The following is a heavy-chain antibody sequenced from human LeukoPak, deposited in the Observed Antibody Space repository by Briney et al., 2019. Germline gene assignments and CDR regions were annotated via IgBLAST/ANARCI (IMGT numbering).Heavy chain of an antibody. D-gene: IGHD4/OR15-4a*01. J-gene: IGHJ4*02. V-gene: IGHV3-11*01. CDR3: ARRAGAYSHPYDY. Sequence: GGSLRLSCAASGFTFSDSYMNWTRQAPGKGLEWVSYICSTGSPIYYADSVMGRFTIPRGNANNSLYLQMNSLRAEDTAVYYCARRAGAYSHPYDYWGQGTLVTVSS. CDR1: GFTFSDSY. CDR2: ICSTGSPI.